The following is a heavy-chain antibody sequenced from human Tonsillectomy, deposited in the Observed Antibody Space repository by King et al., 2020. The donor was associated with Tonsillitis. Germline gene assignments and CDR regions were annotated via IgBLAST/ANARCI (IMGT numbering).Heavy chain of an antibody. J-gene: IGHJ4*02. CDR3: ARRVYGDPLFDY. D-gene: IGHD4-17*01. Sequence: LQLQESGPGLVKPSETLSLTCTVSGGSISSSSYYWGWIRQPPGKGLEWIGTIYYSGSTYYNPSLKSRVTISVDTSKNQFSLKLSSMTAADTAVYYCARRVYGDPLFDYWGQGTLVTVSS. CDR1: GGSISSSSYY. CDR2: IYYSGST. V-gene: IGHV4-39*07.